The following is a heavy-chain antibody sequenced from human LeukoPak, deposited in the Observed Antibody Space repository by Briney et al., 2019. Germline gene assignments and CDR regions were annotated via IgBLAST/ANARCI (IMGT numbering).Heavy chain of an antibody. J-gene: IGHJ4*02. CDR2: IRSKAYGGTT. V-gene: IGHV3-49*03. CDR1: GFTFGDYA. D-gene: IGHD2-2*01. Sequence: GGSLRLSCTASGFTFGDYAMSWFRQAPGKGLEWVGFIRSKAYGGTTEYAASVKGRFTISRDDSKSIAYLQMNSLKTEDRAVYYCTRDPGYCSSTSCPNDYWGQGTLVTVSS. CDR3: TRDPGYCSSTSCPNDY.